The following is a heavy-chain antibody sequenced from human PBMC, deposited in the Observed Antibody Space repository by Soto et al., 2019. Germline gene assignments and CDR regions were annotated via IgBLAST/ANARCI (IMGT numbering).Heavy chain of an antibody. CDR2: ITSSSSYI. D-gene: IGHD3-22*01. J-gene: IGHJ4*02. Sequence: VSLRLFCPAPGFTFSLYSMIWVRQAPGKGLEWVATITSSSSYIYYEESLKGPFTISRDNAKNSMFLQLDSLRAEDTAVYFCVRARSTDSRPDYWGQGTLVTVSS. CDR1: GFTFSLYS. V-gene: IGHV3-21*01. CDR3: VRARSTDSRPDY.